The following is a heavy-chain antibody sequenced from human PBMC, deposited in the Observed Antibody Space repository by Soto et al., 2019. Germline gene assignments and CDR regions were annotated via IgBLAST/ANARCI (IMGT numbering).Heavy chain of an antibody. J-gene: IGHJ6*03. D-gene: IGHD4-4*01. Sequence: LSETLSLTCTVSGGSISSSSYYWGWIRQPPGKGLEWIGSIYYSGSTYYNPSLKSRVTISVDTSKNQFSLKLSSVTATDTAVYYCASISTVYYYYYMDVWGKGTTVTVSS. V-gene: IGHV4-39*01. CDR1: GGSISSSSYY. CDR3: ASISTVYYYYYMDV. CDR2: IYYSGST.